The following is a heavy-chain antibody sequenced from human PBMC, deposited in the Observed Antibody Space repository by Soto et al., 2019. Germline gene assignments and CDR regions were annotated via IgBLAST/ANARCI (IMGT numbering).Heavy chain of an antibody. CDR1: GYTFTSFG. CDR2: ISGYNGQT. CDR3: ARDWNCSGGSCYDCFDY. Sequence: QVQLVQSGAEVKKPGASVKVSCQTSGYTFTSFGVSWVRQAPGQGLEWMGWISGYNGQTNYAQKFQGRVTMTTDTSTSTVYMELRSLRSDDTAVYYCARDWNCSGGSCYDCFDYWGQGTLATVSS. J-gene: IGHJ4*02. V-gene: IGHV1-18*01. D-gene: IGHD2-15*01.